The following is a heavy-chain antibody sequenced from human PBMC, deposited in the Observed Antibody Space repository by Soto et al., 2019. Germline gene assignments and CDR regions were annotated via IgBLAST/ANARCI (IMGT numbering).Heavy chain of an antibody. V-gene: IGHV4-59*08. CDR2: IYYSGST. CDR1: GGSISSYY. J-gene: IGHJ6*02. D-gene: IGHD3-3*01. Sequence: PSETLSLTCTVSGGSISSYYWSWIRQPPGKGLEWIGYIYYSGSTNYNPSLKSRVTISVDTSKNQFSLKLSSVTAADTAVYYCARGSYTIFGVVMDVWGQGTTVTVSS. CDR3: ARGSYTIFGVVMDV.